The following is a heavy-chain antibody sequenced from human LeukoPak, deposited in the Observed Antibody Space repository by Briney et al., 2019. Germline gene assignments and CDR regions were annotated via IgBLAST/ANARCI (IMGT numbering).Heavy chain of an antibody. CDR2: ISAYNGNT. Sequence: ASVTVSFKASVYTFTIYGISWVRQAPGQGLEWMGWISAYNGNTNYAQKLQGRVTMTTDTSASTAYTELRSLRSDDTAMFYCARQVDTTMALPDYWGQGTLVTVSS. D-gene: IGHD5-18*01. CDR1: VYTFTIYG. J-gene: IGHJ4*02. V-gene: IGHV1-18*01. CDR3: ARQVDTTMALPDY.